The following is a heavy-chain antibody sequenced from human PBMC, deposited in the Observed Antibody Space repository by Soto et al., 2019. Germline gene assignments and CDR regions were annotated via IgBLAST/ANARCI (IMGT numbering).Heavy chain of an antibody. CDR1: GLTVSTNY. CDR3: ASVGYCSTTTCPPA. D-gene: IGHD2-2*01. CDR2: IYRGGNT. V-gene: IGHV3-53*01. J-gene: IGHJ4*02. Sequence: PGGSLRLSCAASGLTVSTNYMTWVRQAPGKGLEWVSVIYRGGNTYHADSVQSRFSISRDNSKNTVDLQMNNLRAKDTAMYYCASVGYCSTTTCPPAWGQGTLVTVSS.